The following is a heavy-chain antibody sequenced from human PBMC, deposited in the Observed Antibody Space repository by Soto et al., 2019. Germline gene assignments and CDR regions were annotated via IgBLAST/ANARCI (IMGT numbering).Heavy chain of an antibody. CDR2: IIPIFGTA. V-gene: IGHV1-69*06. CDR1: GGTFSSYA. Sequence: SVKVSCKASGGTFSSYAISWVRQAPGQGLEWMGGIIPIFGTANYAQKFQGRVTITADKSTSTACMELSSLRSEDTAVYYCARIQLRYFDWFGAFDIWGQGTMVTVS. D-gene: IGHD3-9*01. J-gene: IGHJ3*02. CDR3: ARIQLRYFDWFGAFDI.